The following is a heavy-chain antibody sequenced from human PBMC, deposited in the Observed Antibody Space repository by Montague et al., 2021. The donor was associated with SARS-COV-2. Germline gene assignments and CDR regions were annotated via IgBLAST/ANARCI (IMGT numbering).Heavy chain of an antibody. CDR1: GGSISSSSYY. CDR2: IYYSGST. D-gene: IGHD6-6*01. V-gene: IGHV4-39*01. CDR3: ARRVHFWLAYSSSPYYFDY. J-gene: IGHJ4*02. Sequence: SETLSLTCTVSGGSISSSSYYWGWIRQPPGKGLEWIGSIYYSGSTYYNPSLKSRVTISVDTSKNQLSLKLSSVTAADTAVYYCARRVHFWLAYSSSPYYFDYWGQGTLVTVSS.